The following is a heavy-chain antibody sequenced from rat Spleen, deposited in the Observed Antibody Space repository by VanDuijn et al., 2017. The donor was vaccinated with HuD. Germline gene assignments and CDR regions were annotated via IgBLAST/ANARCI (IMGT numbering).Heavy chain of an antibody. V-gene: IGHV5-7*01. CDR3: TRLNYPGIRGGWFAY. D-gene: IGHD1-4*01. CDR2: ISSDGGSTT. CDR1: GFTFSNYF. Sequence: EVQLVESGGGLVQPGRSLKLSCAASGFTFSNYFMAWVRQAPKKSLEWVATISSDGGSTTYYRDSVKGRFPISRDNAKSTLYLQMNSLRSEDTATYYCTRLNYPGIRGGWFAYWGQGTLVTVSS. J-gene: IGHJ3*01.